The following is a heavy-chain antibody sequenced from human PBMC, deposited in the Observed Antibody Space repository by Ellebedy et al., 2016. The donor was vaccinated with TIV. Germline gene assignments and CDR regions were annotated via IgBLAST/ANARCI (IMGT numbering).Heavy chain of an antibody. CDR2: IYFSGTT. CDR1: GGSISSGTYY. D-gene: IGHD2/OR15-2a*01. Sequence: SETLSLXCTVSGGSISSGTYYWSWIRQHPGKGLGWIGNIYFSGTTYYNPSLKSRVTISVDTSKNQFSLTLSSVTAADTAVYYCARSRGDYFPDYWGQGTLVTVSS. CDR3: ARSRGDYFPDY. J-gene: IGHJ4*02. V-gene: IGHV4-31*03.